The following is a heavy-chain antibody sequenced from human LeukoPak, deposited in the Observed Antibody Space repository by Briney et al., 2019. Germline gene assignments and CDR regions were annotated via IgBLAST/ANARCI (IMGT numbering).Heavy chain of an antibody. CDR2: IYPGDSDT. J-gene: IGHJ4*02. D-gene: IGHD3-22*01. Sequence: GESLKISCKGSGYSFTSYWIGWVRQMPGKGLEGMGIIYPGDSDTRYSPSFQGQVTISADKSISTASLQWSSLKASDTAMYYCARQDLYYDSSGYYYEYWGQGTLVTVSS. V-gene: IGHV5-51*01. CDR1: GYSFTSYW. CDR3: ARQDLYYDSSGYYYEY.